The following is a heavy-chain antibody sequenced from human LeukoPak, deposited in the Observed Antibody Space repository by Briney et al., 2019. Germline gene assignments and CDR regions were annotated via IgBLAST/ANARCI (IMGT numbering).Heavy chain of an antibody. J-gene: IGHJ5*02. V-gene: IGHV4-30-4*08. CDR3: ARVDPTRGWFDP. Sequence: SETLSLTCTVSGGSISSGDYYWSWIRQPPGKGLEWIGYIYYSGSTYYNPSPKSRVTISVDTSKNQFSLKLSSVTAADTAVYYCARVDPTRGWFDPWGQGTLVTVSS. CDR2: IYYSGST. D-gene: IGHD5-24*01. CDR1: GGSISSGDYY.